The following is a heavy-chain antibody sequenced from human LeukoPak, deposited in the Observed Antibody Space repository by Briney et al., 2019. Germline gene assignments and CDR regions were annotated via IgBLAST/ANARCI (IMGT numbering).Heavy chain of an antibody. CDR2: ISWNSGSI. Sequence: PGGSLRLSCAASGFTFDDYAMHWVRQAPGKGLEWVSGISWNSGSIVYVDSVKGRFTISRDNAKNSLYLQMDSLGPEDMALYYCVKDVGLGFCSGGSCSAHFDYWGQGTLVTVSS. D-gene: IGHD2-15*01. CDR1: GFTFDDYA. CDR3: VKDVGLGFCSGGSCSAHFDY. J-gene: IGHJ4*02. V-gene: IGHV3-9*03.